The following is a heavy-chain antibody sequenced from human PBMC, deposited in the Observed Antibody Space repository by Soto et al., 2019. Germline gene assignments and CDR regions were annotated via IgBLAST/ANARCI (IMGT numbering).Heavy chain of an antibody. D-gene: IGHD2-2*01. Sequence: PTETLSLSCTVSGGSASSGGYYWIWIRQPPGKGLEWIGYIYYNGGTNYNPSLNSRVTMSVDTSKNQFSLKLTSVTTADTAVYYCARDPGYVDLWGQGTMVTVSS. CDR3: ARDPGYVDL. J-gene: IGHJ3*01. V-gene: IGHV4-61*08. CDR1: GGSASSGGYY. CDR2: IYYNGGT.